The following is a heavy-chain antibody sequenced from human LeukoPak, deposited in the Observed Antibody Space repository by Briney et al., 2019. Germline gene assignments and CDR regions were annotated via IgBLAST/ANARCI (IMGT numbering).Heavy chain of an antibody. CDR2: INSDGSIT. Sequence: GGSLRLSCAASGFTFSSYWMHWVRQAPGKGLVWVSRINSDGSITSYADSVKGRFTISRDNAKNTLYLQMNSLRAEDTAVYYCARDAVDTANAVWGQGTTVTVSS. CDR1: GFTFSSYW. D-gene: IGHD5-18*01. J-gene: IGHJ6*02. V-gene: IGHV3-74*01. CDR3: ARDAVDTANAV.